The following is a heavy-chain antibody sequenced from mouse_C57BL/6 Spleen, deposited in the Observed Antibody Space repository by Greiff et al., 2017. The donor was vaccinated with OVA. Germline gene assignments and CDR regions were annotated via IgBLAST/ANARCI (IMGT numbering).Heavy chain of an antibody. D-gene: IGHD1-1*01. J-gene: IGHJ2*01. CDR3: ASLPTTVVATDY. V-gene: IGHV1-53*01. Sequence: VQLQQPGTELVKPGASVKLSCKASGYTFTSYWMHWVKQRPGQGLEWIGNINPSNGGTNYNEKFKSKDTLTVDKSSSTAYMQLSSLTSEDSAVYYCASLPTTVVATDYWGQGTTLTVSS. CDR1: GYTFTSYW. CDR2: INPSNGGT.